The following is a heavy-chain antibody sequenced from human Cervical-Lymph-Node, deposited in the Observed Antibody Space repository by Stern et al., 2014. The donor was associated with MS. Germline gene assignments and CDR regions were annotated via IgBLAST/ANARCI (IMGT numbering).Heavy chain of an antibody. J-gene: IGHJ4*02. V-gene: IGHV1-69*01. CDR2: VLTVFTTT. CDR3: ARETRSGYNFDY. D-gene: IGHD5-24*01. Sequence: QVQLVQSGAEVKKPGSSVKVSCKASGGTFSSYAVSWVRQAPGQGLEWMGWVLTVFTTTNYAQKFQGRVTVTADESTSTVYMELSNLTSEDTAIYYCARETRSGYNFDYWGQGALVTVSS. CDR1: GGTFSSYA.